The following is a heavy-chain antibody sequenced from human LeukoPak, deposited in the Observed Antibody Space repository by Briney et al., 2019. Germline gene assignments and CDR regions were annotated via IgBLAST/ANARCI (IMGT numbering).Heavy chain of an antibody. Sequence: GGSLRLSCAASGFTFSSYGMHWVRQAPGKGLEGVAFIRYEGSNKYYADSVKGRFTISRDNSKNTLYLKMNSLRAEDTAVYYCAKIGDDYGDYEHYFDYWGKGTLVTVSS. CDR3: AKIGDDYGDYEHYFDY. D-gene: IGHD4-17*01. J-gene: IGHJ4*02. V-gene: IGHV3-30*02. CDR1: GFTFSSYG. CDR2: IRYEGSNK.